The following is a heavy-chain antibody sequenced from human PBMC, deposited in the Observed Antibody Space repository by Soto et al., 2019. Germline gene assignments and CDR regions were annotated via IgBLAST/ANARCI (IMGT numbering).Heavy chain of an antibody. V-gene: IGHV4-39*01. J-gene: IGHJ4*02. Sequence: SETLSLTCTVSGGSISSSSYYWGWIRQPPGKGLEWIGSIYYSGSTYYNPSLKSRVTISVDTSKNQFSLKLSSVTAADTAVYYCARLVSMIGASTILGYFDYWGQGTLVTVSS. CDR1: GGSISSSSYY. CDR3: ARLVSMIGASTILGYFDY. D-gene: IGHD3-10*02. CDR2: IYYSGST.